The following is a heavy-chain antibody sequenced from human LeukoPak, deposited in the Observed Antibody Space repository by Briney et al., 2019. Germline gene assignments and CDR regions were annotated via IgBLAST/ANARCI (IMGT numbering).Heavy chain of an antibody. D-gene: IGHD3-3*01. CDR3: TRHPDYYDFWSGYYWNWFDP. J-gene: IGHJ5*02. V-gene: IGHV3-73*01. Sequence: GGSLRLSCAASGFTFSGSAMHWVRQASGKGLEWVGRIRSKANSYATAYAASVKGRFTISRDDSKNTAYLQMNSLKTEDTAVYYCTRHPDYYDFWSGYYWNWFDPWGQGTLVTVSS. CDR2: IRSKANSYAT. CDR1: GFTFSGSA.